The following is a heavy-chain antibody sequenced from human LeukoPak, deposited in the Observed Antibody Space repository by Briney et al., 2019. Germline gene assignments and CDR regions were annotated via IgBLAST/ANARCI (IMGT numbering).Heavy chain of an antibody. J-gene: IGHJ6*02. D-gene: IGHD6-13*01. Sequence: GGSLRPSCAASGFTFSSYAMSWVRQAPGKGLEWVSAISGSGGSTYYADSVKGRFTISRDNSKNTLYLQMNSLRAEDTAVYYCAKRGSPSSYYYYGMDVWGQGTTVTVSS. CDR1: GFTFSSYA. V-gene: IGHV3-23*01. CDR3: AKRGSPSSYYYYGMDV. CDR2: ISGSGGST.